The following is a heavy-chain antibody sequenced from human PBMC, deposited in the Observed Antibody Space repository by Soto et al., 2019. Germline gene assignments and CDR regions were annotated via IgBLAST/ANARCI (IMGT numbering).Heavy chain of an antibody. CDR3: ARALLMDVPHYYYYGMDV. J-gene: IGHJ6*02. CDR2: ISYDGSNK. CDR1: GFTFRNYA. V-gene: IGHV3-30-3*01. Sequence: QVQVVESGGDVVQPGKSLRLSCAASGFTFRNYAMHWVRQAPGKGLEWVAVISYDGSNKYSADSVKGRFTISRDDSKNTLYLQMNSLRGEDTAVYYCARALLMDVPHYYYYGMDVWGQGTTVTVSS. D-gene: IGHD2-8*01.